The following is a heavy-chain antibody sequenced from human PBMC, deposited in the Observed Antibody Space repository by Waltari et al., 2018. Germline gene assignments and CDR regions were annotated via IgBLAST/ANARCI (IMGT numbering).Heavy chain of an antibody. D-gene: IGHD2-2*01. CDR3: ATAAIDYYYYYMDV. Sequence: QVQLVESGGGVVQPGGSLRLSCAASGFTFSSHGLHWVPQAPGKGLEWVAVIRYDGSNKYYADSVKGRFTISRDNSKNTLYLQMNSLRAEDTAVYYCATAAIDYYYYYMDVWGKGTTVTISS. J-gene: IGHJ6*03. V-gene: IGHV3-30*02. CDR1: GFTFSSHG. CDR2: IRYDGSNK.